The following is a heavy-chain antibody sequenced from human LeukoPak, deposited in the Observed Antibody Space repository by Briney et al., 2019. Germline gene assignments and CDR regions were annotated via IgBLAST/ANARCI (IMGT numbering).Heavy chain of an antibody. D-gene: IGHD3-10*01. Sequence: SETLSLTCTVSGGSISSGTYYWGWIRQPPGKGLEWIGSMYYSGSTYYNPSLMSRVTISGDTSKNQFSLRLTSVTAADTAVYYCARLYHYGSGSYDEDSDCWGQGTLVTISS. J-gene: IGHJ4*02. CDR3: ARLYHYGSGSYDEDSDC. CDR1: GGSISSGTYY. CDR2: MYYSGST. V-gene: IGHV4-39*07.